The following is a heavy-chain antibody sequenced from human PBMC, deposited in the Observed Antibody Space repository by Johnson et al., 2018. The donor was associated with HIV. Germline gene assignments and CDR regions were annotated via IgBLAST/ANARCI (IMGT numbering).Heavy chain of an antibody. Sequence: QAQLLESGGGVVQPGRSLRLSCAASGFTFSSYAMHWVRQAPGKGLEWVAFIRYDGSNKYYAVSVKGRFTISRDNSKNTLYLRMNSLRPEDTALYYCARDRDIKWALPADAFDIWGQGTMVTVSS. V-gene: IGHV3-30*02. D-gene: IGHD1-26*01. CDR1: GFTFSSYA. CDR2: IRYDGSNK. J-gene: IGHJ3*02. CDR3: ARDRDIKWALPADAFDI.